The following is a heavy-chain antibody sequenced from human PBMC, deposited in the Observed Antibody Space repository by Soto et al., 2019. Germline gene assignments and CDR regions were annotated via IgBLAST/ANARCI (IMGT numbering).Heavy chain of an antibody. CDR2: IKQDGSEK. CDR3: ARVPYYYGSGGLDY. D-gene: IGHD3-10*01. J-gene: IGHJ4*02. V-gene: IGHV3-7*03. Sequence: GGSLRLSCAASGFTFSSYWMSWVRQAPGKGLEWVANIKQDGSEKYYVDSVKGRFTISRDNAKNSLYLQMNSLRAEDTAVYYCARVPYYYGSGGLDYWGQGTLVTVSS. CDR1: GFTFSSYW.